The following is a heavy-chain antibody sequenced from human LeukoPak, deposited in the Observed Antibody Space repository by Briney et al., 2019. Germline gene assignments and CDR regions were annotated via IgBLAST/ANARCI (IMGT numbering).Heavy chain of an antibody. D-gene: IGHD3-22*01. CDR2: IKSKTDGGTT. J-gene: IGHJ4*02. Sequence: PGGSLRLSCAASGFTFSNAWMSWVRQAPGKGLESVGRIKSKTDGGTTDYAAPVKGRLTISRDDSKNTLYLQMNSLKTEDTAVYYCITGKNYYDSSGQEYWGQGTLVTVSS. CDR1: GFTFSNAW. V-gene: IGHV3-15*01. CDR3: ITGKNYYDSSGQEY.